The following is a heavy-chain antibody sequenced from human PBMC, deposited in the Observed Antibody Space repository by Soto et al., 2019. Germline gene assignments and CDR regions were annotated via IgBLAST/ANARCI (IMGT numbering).Heavy chain of an antibody. D-gene: IGHD2-2*02. CDR2: IRSRANNFAT. V-gene: IGHV3-73*01. CDR1: GFIFSGSA. Sequence: LRLSCAASGFIFSGSAIHWVRQASGKGLEWVGRIRSRANNFATSSAASVKGRFTFSRDDSKNTAYLQMNTLKPEDTAVYYCARGQGAAIGDYYYHGMDVWGQGTTVTVSS. J-gene: IGHJ6*02. CDR3: ARGQGAAIGDYYYHGMDV.